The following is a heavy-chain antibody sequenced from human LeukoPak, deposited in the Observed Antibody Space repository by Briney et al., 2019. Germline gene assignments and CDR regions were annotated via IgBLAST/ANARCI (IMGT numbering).Heavy chain of an antibody. CDR2: IVVGSGNT. V-gene: IGHV1-58*02. D-gene: IGHD3-3*02. Sequence: SVKVSCKASGFTFTSSAMQWVRQARGQRLEWIGWIVVGSGNTNYAQKFQERVTITRDMSTSTAYMELSSLRSEDTAVYYCAKHSDPDYYYMDVWGKGTTVTVSS. CDR3: AKHSDPDYYYMDV. CDR1: GFTFTSSA. J-gene: IGHJ6*03.